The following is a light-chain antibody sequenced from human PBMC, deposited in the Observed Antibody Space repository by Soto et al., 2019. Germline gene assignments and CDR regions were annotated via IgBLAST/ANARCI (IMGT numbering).Light chain of an antibody. CDR1: QTVTSTY. Sequence: DTVLTQFPGTLSLSPGERATLSCRASQTVTSTYLAWYQQKPGQAPRLLIYGASSRATGIPDRFSGSGSGTNYTLTISRLEPEDFAMYFCHQYGDSPLTFGHGTKVEIK. CDR3: HQYGDSPLT. CDR2: GAS. V-gene: IGKV3-20*01. J-gene: IGKJ1*01.